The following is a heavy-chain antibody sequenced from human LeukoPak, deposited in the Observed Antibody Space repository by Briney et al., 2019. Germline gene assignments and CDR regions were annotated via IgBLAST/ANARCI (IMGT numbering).Heavy chain of an antibody. J-gene: IGHJ5*02. CDR1: GFTFSSYG. CDR2: IRYDGSSK. V-gene: IGHV3-30*02. Sequence: PGGSLRLSCAASGFTFSSYGMHWVRQAPGKGLEWVAFIRYDGSSKYYADFVKGRFTISRDNSKNTLYLQMNSLRAEDTAVYYCAKDLVVVPAANVPRFDPWGQGTLVTVSS. CDR3: AKDLVVVPAANVPRFDP. D-gene: IGHD2-2*01.